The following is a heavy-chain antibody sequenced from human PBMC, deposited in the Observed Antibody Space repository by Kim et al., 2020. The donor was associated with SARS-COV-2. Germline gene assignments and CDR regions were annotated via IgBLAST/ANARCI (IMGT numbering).Heavy chain of an antibody. D-gene: IGHD2-2*02. CDR1: GFTFSNFW. J-gene: IGHJ4*02. V-gene: IGHV3-74*01. CDR2: IKGDGSLT. Sequence: GGSLRLSCAASGFTFSNFWMHWVRQAPGKGLEWVSRIKGDGSLTDYADSVKGRFTISRDNAKNTLYLQMDSLRAEDTAVYYCAKDIHILVDYWGQGTLV. CDR3: AKDIHILVDY.